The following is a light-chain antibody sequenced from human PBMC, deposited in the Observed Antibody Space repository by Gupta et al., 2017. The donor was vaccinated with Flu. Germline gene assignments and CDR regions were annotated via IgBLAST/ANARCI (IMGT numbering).Light chain of an antibody. V-gene: IGKV3-15*01. CDR1: QSVSSN. CDR3: QQYNNSPSRT. J-gene: IGKJ1*01. CDR2: GAS. Sequence: THSPATQSVSTGERATLSCRASQSVSSNLGWYQQKPGQPPRLLIYGASTSVTGIPARFSGSGSGTEFTLTISSRQSEDFAVYYCQQYNNSPSRTFGQGTKVEIK.